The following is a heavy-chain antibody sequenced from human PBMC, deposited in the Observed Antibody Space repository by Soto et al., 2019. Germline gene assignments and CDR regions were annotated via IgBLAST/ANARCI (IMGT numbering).Heavy chain of an antibody. CDR2: MNPNSGNT. D-gene: IGHD5-18*01. CDR1: GYTFTSYD. CDR3: ARGPDTAMVRIYYYYMDV. Sequence: ASVKVSCKASGYTFTSYDINWVRQATGQGLEWMGWMNPNSGNTGYAQKFQGRVTMTRNTSISTAYMELSSLRSEDTAVYYCARGPDTAMVRIYYYYMDVWGKGTTVTVS. V-gene: IGHV1-8*01. J-gene: IGHJ6*03.